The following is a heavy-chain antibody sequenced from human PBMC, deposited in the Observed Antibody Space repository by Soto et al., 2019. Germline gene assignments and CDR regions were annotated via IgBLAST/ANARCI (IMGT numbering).Heavy chain of an antibody. CDR3: AKAPMVRGVTTPFDY. J-gene: IGHJ4*02. D-gene: IGHD3-10*01. CDR2: ISGGGSYI. CDR1: GFTFSDEN. Sequence: GGSLRLSCSASGFTFSDENMSWVRQVPGKGLEWVSGISGGGSYIFYVDSVQGRFSISRDNPKNSLFLEMNSLRVEDTAVYYCAKAPMVRGVTTPFDYWGQGTLVTVSS. V-gene: IGHV3-21*06.